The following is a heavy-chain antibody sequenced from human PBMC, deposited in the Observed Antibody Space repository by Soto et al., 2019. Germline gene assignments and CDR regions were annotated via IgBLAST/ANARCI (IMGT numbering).Heavy chain of an antibody. J-gene: IGHJ4*02. CDR1: GGSITTNW. CDR2: ISHSGTT. D-gene: IGHD6-19*01. Sequence: QVHLQESGPGLVKPSGTLSLTCAVSGGSITTNWWSWVRHPPGKGLEWIGEISHSGTTNYNPSLRCHVTISVDKSNNQFSLNLNSVTAADSAIYYCARHIAVPRTRGFDYWGQGNLVTVSS. CDR3: ARHIAVPRTRGFDY. V-gene: IGHV4-4*02.